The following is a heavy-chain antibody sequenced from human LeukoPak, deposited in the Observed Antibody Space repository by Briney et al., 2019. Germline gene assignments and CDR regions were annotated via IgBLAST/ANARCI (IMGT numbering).Heavy chain of an antibody. CDR3: ARGTTLSGGSYENY. CDR1: GFTFRSYE. V-gene: IGHV3-48*03. J-gene: IGHJ4*02. Sequence: GGSLRLSCAASGFTFRSYEMNWVRQAPGKGLEWVSYISSSGSTIYYADSVKGRFTISRDNAKNSLYLQMNSLRAEDTAVYYCARGTTLSGGSYENYWGQGTLVTVSS. D-gene: IGHD1-26*01. CDR2: ISSSGSTI.